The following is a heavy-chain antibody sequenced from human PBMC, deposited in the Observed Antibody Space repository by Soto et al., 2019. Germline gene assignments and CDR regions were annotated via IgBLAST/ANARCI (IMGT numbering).Heavy chain of an antibody. CDR2: IWYDGSNK. Sequence: TGGSLRLSCAASGFTFSSYGMHWVRQAPGKGLEWVAVIWYDGSNKYYADSVKGRFTISRDNSKNTLYLQMNSLRAEDTAVYYCARVIYGSGSYYFDYWGQGTLVTVSS. CDR3: ARVIYGSGSYYFDY. J-gene: IGHJ4*02. CDR1: GFTFSSYG. V-gene: IGHV3-33*01. D-gene: IGHD3-10*01.